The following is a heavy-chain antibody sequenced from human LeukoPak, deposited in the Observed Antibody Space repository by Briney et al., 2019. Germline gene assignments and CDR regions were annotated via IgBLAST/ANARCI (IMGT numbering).Heavy chain of an antibody. CDR3: AREPPESYHFDY. CDR1: GYTFSGFY. V-gene: IGHV1-46*01. J-gene: IGHJ4*02. D-gene: IGHD2-2*01. Sequence: ASVKVSCKASGYTFSGFYVHWVRQAPGQGLEWMGTIKVSGGRTDYAQKFQGRVTMTRDMSTSTVYMELSNLRSEDTAVYYCAREPPESYHFDYWGQGTLVTVSS. CDR2: IKVSGGRT.